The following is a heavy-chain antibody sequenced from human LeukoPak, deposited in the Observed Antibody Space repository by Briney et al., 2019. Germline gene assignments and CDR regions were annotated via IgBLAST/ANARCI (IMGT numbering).Heavy chain of an antibody. J-gene: IGHJ6*03. D-gene: IGHD4-17*01. Sequence: GASVKLSCKASGYTFTSYDINWVRQATGQGLEWMGWMNPNSGNTGYAQKFQGRVTMTRNTSISTAYMELSSLRSEDTAVYYCARDHYGDYKPYYYYMDVWGKGTTVTVSS. V-gene: IGHV1-8*01. CDR1: GYTFTSYD. CDR2: MNPNSGNT. CDR3: ARDHYGDYKPYYYYMDV.